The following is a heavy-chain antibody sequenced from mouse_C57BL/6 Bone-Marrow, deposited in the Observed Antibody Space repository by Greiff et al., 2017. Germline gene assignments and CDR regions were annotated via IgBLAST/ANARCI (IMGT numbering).Heavy chain of an antibody. J-gene: IGHJ1*03. CDR1: GFNIKNTY. CDR3: ASGGYFVLGYFDV. D-gene: IGHD2-3*01. CDR2: IDPANGNT. Sequence: VQLQQSVAELVRPGASVKLSCTASGFNIKNTYMPWVKQRPEQGLEWIGRIDPANGNTKYAPKFQGKDTITADTSSNTAYLQLSSLTSEDTAVSACASGGYFVLGYFDVWGTGTTVTVSS. V-gene: IGHV14-3*01.